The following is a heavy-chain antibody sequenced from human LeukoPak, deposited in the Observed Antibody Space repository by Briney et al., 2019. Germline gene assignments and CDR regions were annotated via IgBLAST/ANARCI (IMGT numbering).Heavy chain of an antibody. J-gene: IGHJ4*02. CDR2: INPSGDST. D-gene: IGHD2-2*01. CDR3: ARHPSPQLHHFDY. Sequence: GASVTVSCTASGYTFTSYYMHWVRQAPGQGLEWMGLINPSGDSTSYEQRFQGRLTMTRDTSTNTVYMELSSLRSEDTAVYYCARHPSPQLHHFDYWGQGTLVTVSS. CDR1: GYTFTSYY. V-gene: IGHV1-46*01.